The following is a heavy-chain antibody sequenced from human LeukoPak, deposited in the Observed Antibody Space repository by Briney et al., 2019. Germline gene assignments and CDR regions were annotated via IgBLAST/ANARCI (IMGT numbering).Heavy chain of an antibody. CDR3: ARDRTSIFGVVTSGLDP. CDR1: GGSISSYY. CDR2: IYTSGST. Sequence: SETLSLTCTVSGGSISSYYWSWIRQPAGKGPEWIGRIYTSGSTNYNPSLKSRVTMSVDTSKNQFSLKLSSVTAADTAVYYCARDRTSIFGVVTSGLDPWGQGTLVTVSS. J-gene: IGHJ5*02. D-gene: IGHD3-3*01. V-gene: IGHV4-4*07.